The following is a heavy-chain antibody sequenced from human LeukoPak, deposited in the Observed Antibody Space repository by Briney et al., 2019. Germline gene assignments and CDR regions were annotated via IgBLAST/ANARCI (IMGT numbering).Heavy chain of an antibody. V-gene: IGHV3-7*01. CDR3: GYSDGWYPGNC. CDR1: GFTFSNYW. D-gene: IGHD5-18*01. CDR2: IKQDGSET. Sequence: GGSLRLSCAASGFTFSNYWMSWVRQVPGKGLEWVANIKQDGSETYSVDSVKGRFTISRDNAKNSLFLQMNSLRAEDTAVYYCGYSDGWYPGNCWGQGTLVTVSS. J-gene: IGHJ4*02.